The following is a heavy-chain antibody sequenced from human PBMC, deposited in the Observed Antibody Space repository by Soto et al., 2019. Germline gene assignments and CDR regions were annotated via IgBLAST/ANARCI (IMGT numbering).Heavy chain of an antibody. D-gene: IGHD3-16*01. CDR2: IYWDDYK. J-gene: IGHJ4*02. Sequence: QITLKESGPALVKPTQTLTLTCTFSGFSLSTSGVGVGWIRQPPGEALEWLALIYWDDYKHFSPSLESRLTITKDNSKNQVVLTMTNMDPVDTATYYCGHKGGGDRILDYWGQGTLVTVSS. CDR3: GHKGGGDRILDY. V-gene: IGHV2-5*02. CDR1: GFSLSTSGVG.